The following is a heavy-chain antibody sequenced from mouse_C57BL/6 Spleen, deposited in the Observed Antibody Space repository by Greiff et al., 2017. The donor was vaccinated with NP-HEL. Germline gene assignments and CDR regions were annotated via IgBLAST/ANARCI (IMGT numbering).Heavy chain of an antibody. J-gene: IGHJ2*01. CDR2: IDPSDSYT. Sequence: QVQLQQPGAELVRPGTSVKLSCKASGYTFTSYWMHWVKQRPGQGLEWIGVIDPSDSYTNYNQKFKGKATLTVDTSSSTAYMQLSSLTSEDSAVYFCASRRDYGNFDYWGQGTTLTVSS. D-gene: IGHD2-1*01. V-gene: IGHV1-59*01. CDR1: GYTFTSYW. CDR3: ASRRDYGNFDY.